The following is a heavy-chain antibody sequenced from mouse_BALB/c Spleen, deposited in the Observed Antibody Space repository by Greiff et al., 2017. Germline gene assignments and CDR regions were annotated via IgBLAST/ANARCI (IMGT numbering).Heavy chain of an antibody. Sequence: EVQLVESGGGLVQPGGSRKLSCAASGFTFSSFGMHWVRQAPDKRLEWVATISSGGSYTYYPDSVKGRFTISRDNAKNTLYLQMSSLKSEDTAMYYCARQLYYYGSSAYAMDYWGQGTSVTVSS. CDR1: GFTFSSFG. J-gene: IGHJ4*01. D-gene: IGHD1-1*01. V-gene: IGHV5-6*01. CDR3: ARQLYYYGSSAYAMDY. CDR2: ISSGGSYT.